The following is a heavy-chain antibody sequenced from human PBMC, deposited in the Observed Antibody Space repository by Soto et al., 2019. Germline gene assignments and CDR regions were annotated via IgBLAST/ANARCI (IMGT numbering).Heavy chain of an antibody. Sequence: EVPLLESGGGLVQPGGSPRLSCAASGFTFSSYGMSWVRQAPGKGLEWVSAISVSGGSTYYADSVKGRFTISRDNSKNTLYLQMKSLRAEDTAVYYCAKGSGSSWFSSWGQGTLVTVSS. CDR2: ISVSGGST. D-gene: IGHD6-13*01. J-gene: IGHJ4*02. CDR1: GFTFSSYG. V-gene: IGHV3-23*01. CDR3: AKGSGSSWFSS.